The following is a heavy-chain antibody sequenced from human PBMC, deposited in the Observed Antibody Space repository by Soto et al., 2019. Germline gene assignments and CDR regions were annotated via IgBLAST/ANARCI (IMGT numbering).Heavy chain of an antibody. V-gene: IGHV3-11*01. CDR1: GFTFSDHF. D-gene: IGHD3-10*01. Sequence: VGSLRLSGAASGFTFSDHFMSWIRQAPGKGLEWVSCISSSGRIMYTADSVKGRFTVSRDNVKNSLFLQMNSLRADDTAVYYCARDQGIKPENWFDPWGQGTLVTVSS. CDR3: ARDQGIKPENWFDP. CDR2: ISSSGRIM. J-gene: IGHJ5*02.